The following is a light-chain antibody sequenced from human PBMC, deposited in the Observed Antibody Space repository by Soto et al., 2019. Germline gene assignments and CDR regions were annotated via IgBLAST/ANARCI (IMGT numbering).Light chain of an antibody. J-gene: IGKJ4*01. CDR3: QQYNSYSGT. V-gene: IGKV1-5*01. CDR1: QSISSW. Sequence: DIQMTQSPSTLSASVGDRVTITCRASQSISSWLAWYQQKPGKAPKLLIYDASSLESGVPSRFSGSGSGTEFTLTISSLQPDDFATYYCQQYNSYSGTFGGGTKVDNK. CDR2: DAS.